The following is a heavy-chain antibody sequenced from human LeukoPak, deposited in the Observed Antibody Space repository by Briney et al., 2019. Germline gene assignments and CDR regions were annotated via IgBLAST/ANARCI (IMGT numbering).Heavy chain of an antibody. J-gene: IGHJ4*02. Sequence: PGGSLRLPCAASGFTFSSYAMSWVRQAPGKGLEWVSSLSGSSYYADSVKGRFSISRDNSKNTLYLQMNSLRAEDTAVYYCARRISSFYFDYWGQGTLVTVSS. CDR2: LSGSS. V-gene: IGHV3-23*01. CDR1: GFTFSSYA. D-gene: IGHD3-16*02. CDR3: ARRISSFYFDY.